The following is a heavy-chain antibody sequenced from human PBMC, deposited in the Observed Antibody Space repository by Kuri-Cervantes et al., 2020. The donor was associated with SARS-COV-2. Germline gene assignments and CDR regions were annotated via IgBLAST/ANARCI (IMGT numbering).Heavy chain of an antibody. V-gene: IGHV4-39*07. CDR3: ARFNYDFWSGYYGPTYYFDY. J-gene: IGHJ4*02. Sequence: SETLSLTCTVSGGSISSSSYYWGWIRQPPGKGLEWIGSIYYSGSTNYNPSLKSRVTISVDTSKNQFSLKLSSVTAADTAVYYCARFNYDFWSGYYGPTYYFDYWGQGTRVTGAS. CDR2: IYYSGST. CDR1: GGSISSSSYY. D-gene: IGHD3-3*01.